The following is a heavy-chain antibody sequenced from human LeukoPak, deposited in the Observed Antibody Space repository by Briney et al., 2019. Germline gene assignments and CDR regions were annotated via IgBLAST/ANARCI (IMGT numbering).Heavy chain of an antibody. Sequence: GSVMVSCKASGYTFTSYDINWVRQAAGQGLEWMGWMNPYSGKTGYAQKFQGRVTITRNSAVSTDYMELRSLRSEDTAVYYCARQVGFGELAKAFDIWGQGTMVTVSS. CDR2: MNPYSGKT. D-gene: IGHD3-10*01. CDR1: GYTFTSYD. V-gene: IGHV1-8*03. CDR3: ARQVGFGELAKAFDI. J-gene: IGHJ3*02.